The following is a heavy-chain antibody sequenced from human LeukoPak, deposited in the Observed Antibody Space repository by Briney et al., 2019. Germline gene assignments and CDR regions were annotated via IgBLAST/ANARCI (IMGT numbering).Heavy chain of an antibody. Sequence: SETLSLTCAVYGGSFSGYYLSWIRQPPGKGLEWIGEINHSGSTNYNPSLKSRVTISVDTSKNQFSLKLSSVTAADTAVYYCARGSRGVYAISVWRPNWFDPWGKGTLVTVSS. J-gene: IGHJ5*02. V-gene: IGHV4-34*01. CDR1: GGSFSGYY. D-gene: IGHD2-8*01. CDR2: INHSGST. CDR3: ARGSRGVYAISVWRPNWFDP.